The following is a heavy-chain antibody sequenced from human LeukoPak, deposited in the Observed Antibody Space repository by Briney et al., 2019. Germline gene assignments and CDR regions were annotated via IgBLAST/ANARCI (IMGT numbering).Heavy chain of an antibody. D-gene: IGHD6-19*01. CDR2: ISSSSSYI. CDR1: GFTFSSYS. J-gene: IGHJ3*02. CDR3: ARASGYTSGWYDDAFDI. Sequence: GGSLRLSCAASGFTFSSYSMNWVRQAPGKGLEWVSSISSSSSYIYYADSVEGRFTISRDNAKNSLYLQMNSLRAEGTAVYYCARASGYTSGWYDDAFDIWGQGTMVTVSS. V-gene: IGHV3-21*01.